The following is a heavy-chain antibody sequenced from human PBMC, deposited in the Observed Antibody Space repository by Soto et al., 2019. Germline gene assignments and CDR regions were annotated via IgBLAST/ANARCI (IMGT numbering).Heavy chain of an antibody. V-gene: IGHV3-53*01. D-gene: IGHD6-19*01. CDR1: GFTVSNNY. CDR2: IYSGGTT. J-gene: IGHJ4*02. CDR3: ARDGGSSGVDY. Sequence: EVQLVESGGGLIQPGGSLRLSCAASGFTVSNNYMSWVRQAPGKGLEWVSVIYSGGTTYYSDSVKGRFTISRDNSKSTPYLQMNGLGAEDRAVYYCARDGGSSGVDYWGQGPLVSVSA.